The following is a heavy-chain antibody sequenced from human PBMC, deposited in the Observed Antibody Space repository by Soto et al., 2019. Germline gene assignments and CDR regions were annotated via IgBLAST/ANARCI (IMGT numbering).Heavy chain of an antibody. CDR2: ISSSSSYI. CDR3: ARGLPLGYSSGWSYYYYGMDV. D-gene: IGHD6-19*01. V-gene: IGHV3-21*01. J-gene: IGHJ6*02. Sequence: GSLRLSCAASGFTFSSYSMNWVRQAPGKGLEWVSSISSSSSYIYYADSVKGRFTISRDNAKNSLYLQMNSLRAEDTAVYYCARGLPLGYSSGWSYYYYGMDVWGQGTTVTVSS. CDR1: GFTFSSYS.